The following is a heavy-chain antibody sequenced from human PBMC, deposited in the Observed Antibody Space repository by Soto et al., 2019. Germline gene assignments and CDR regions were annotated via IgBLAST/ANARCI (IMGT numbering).Heavy chain of an antibody. D-gene: IGHD3-10*01. Sequence: EVQLLESGGGLVQPGGSLRLSCVGSGFTFSSYGMSWVRQGLGKGLDWVSSISGRGDGTYYADSVKGRFTISRDNSKNTLYLQMNILRAEDTAVYYCAKRKNNYGSDYWGKGTLVTASS. CDR1: GFTFSSYG. CDR2: ISGRGDGT. CDR3: AKRKNNYGSDY. J-gene: IGHJ4*02. V-gene: IGHV3-23*01.